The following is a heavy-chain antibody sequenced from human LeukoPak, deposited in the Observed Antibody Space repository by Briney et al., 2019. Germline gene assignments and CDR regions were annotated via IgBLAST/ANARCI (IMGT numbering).Heavy chain of an antibody. D-gene: IGHD3-10*01. CDR2: ISPNSGGT. V-gene: IGHV1-2*02. CDR1: GYTFTGYY. J-gene: IGHJ4*02. CDR3: ARGGLRVVRGVIIPPDY. Sequence: GSSVKVSCKASGYTFTGYYMHWVRQAPGQGLEWMGWISPNSGGTNYAQKFQGRVTMTRDTTISTAYMELSRLRSDDTAVYYCARGGLRVVRGVIIPPDYWGQGTLVTVSS.